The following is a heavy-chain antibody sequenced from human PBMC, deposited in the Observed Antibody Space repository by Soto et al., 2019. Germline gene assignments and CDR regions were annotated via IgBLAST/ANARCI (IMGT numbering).Heavy chain of an antibody. V-gene: IGHV4-59*01. Sequence: QVQLQESGPGLVKPSETLSLTCTVSGGSISSYYWSWIRQPPGKGLEWIGYIYYSGSTNYNPSLKSRVTISVDTSKNQCSLKLSSVTAADTAVYYCARLSWAPIAARNFYAFDIWGQGTMVTVSS. CDR2: IYYSGST. J-gene: IGHJ3*02. D-gene: IGHD6-6*01. CDR1: GGSISSYY. CDR3: ARLSWAPIAARNFYAFDI.